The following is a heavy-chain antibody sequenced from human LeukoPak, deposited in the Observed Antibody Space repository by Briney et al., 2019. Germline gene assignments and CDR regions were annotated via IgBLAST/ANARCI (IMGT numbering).Heavy chain of an antibody. V-gene: IGHV3-30-3*01. D-gene: IGHD1-26*01. Sequence: PGGSLRLSCAASGFTFSSHTMHWVRQAPGKGLEWVAVISYDGSSKYYADSVKGRFTISRDNSKNTVYLQMNSLRAEDTAVYYCAREDSEAFDYWGQGTLVTVSS. J-gene: IGHJ4*02. CDR1: GFTFSSHT. CDR2: ISYDGSSK. CDR3: AREDSEAFDY.